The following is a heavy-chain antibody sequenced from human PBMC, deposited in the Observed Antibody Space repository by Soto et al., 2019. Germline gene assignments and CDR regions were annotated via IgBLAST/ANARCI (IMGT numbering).Heavy chain of an antibody. CDR3: TTESQWVPYYFDY. CDR1: GFTFSNAW. V-gene: IGHV3-15*07. D-gene: IGHD1-26*01. J-gene: IGHJ4*02. Sequence: EVQLVESGGGLVKPGGSLRLSCAASGFTFSNAWMNWVRQAPGKGLEWVGRIKSKTDGGTTDYAAPVKGRFTISRDDSKNTLYLQMNSLKTEVTAVYYYTTESQWVPYYFDYWGQGTLVTVSS. CDR2: IKSKTDGGTT.